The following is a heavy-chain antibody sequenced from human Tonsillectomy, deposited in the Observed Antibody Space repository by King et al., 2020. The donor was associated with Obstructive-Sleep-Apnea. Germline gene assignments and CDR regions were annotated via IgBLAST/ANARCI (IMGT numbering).Heavy chain of an antibody. J-gene: IGHJ6*02. CDR3: ARDRNVAFSGMAVAGGYGMDV. CDR2: IYYDGRNK. D-gene: IGHD6-19*01. Sequence: VQLVESGGGVVQPGRSRRLSCASAGFTFSSDAMNGVRHAPNGGLAWVAVIYYDGRNKYYAYSEKGSFTITRDNSKTTLYLQMNSHIAEDTAVYYCARDRNVAFSGMAVAGGYGMDVWGQGTTVTVSS. CDR1: GFTFSSDA. V-gene: IGHV3-30*04.